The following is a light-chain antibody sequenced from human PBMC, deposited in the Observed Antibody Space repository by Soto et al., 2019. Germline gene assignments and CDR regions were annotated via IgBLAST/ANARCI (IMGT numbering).Light chain of an antibody. Sequence: QSALTQPASVSGSPGQSITISCTVNFGGYNSVSWYQQHPGNAPKLMIYDVSHRPSGVSSRFSGSKSGNTASLTISGLQTEDEAYYYCSSFTTTSRAFGGGTKLTVL. V-gene: IGLV2-14*03. J-gene: IGLJ3*02. CDR2: DVS. CDR3: SSFTTTSRA. CDR1: FGGYNS.